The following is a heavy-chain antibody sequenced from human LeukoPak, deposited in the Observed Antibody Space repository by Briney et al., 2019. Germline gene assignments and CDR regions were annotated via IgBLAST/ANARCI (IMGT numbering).Heavy chain of an antibody. V-gene: IGHV1-46*01. CDR2: INPSGGST. D-gene: IGHD3-10*01. Sequence: GASVKVSCKASGYTFTSYYMHWVRQAPGQGLEWMGIINPSGGSTSYAQKFQGRVTMTRDMSTSTVYMELSSLRSEDTAVYYCASQGKEHYYGSEKQLDYWGQGTLVTVSS. CDR1: GYTFTSYY. J-gene: IGHJ4*02. CDR3: ASQGKEHYYGSEKQLDY.